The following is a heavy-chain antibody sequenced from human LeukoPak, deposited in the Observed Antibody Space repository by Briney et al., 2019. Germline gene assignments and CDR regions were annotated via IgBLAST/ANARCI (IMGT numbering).Heavy chain of an antibody. CDR1: GYTFTGYY. D-gene: IGHD3-22*01. V-gene: IGHV1-2*06. J-gene: IGHJ4*02. CDR3: ARVLRYYYDSSRSPDFDY. CDR2: INPNSGGT. Sequence: GASVKVSCKASGYTFTGYYMHWVRQAPGQGLEWMGRINPNSGGTNYAQKFQGRVTMTRDTSISTAYMELSRLRSDDTAVYYCARVLRYYYDSSRSPDFDYCGQGTLVTVSS.